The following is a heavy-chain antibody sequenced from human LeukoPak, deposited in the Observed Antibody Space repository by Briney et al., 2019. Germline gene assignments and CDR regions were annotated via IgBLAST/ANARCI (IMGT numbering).Heavy chain of an antibody. Sequence: SETLSLTCTVSGYSISSGYYWGWIRQPPGKGLEWIGTIYHSGSTYYNPSLKSRVTISVDTSKNQFSLKLSSVTAADTAVYYCARVKPPHLYFHDFGANYFDYWGQGTLVTVSS. CDR1: GYSISSGYY. V-gene: IGHV4-38-2*02. CDR3: ARVKPPHLYFHDFGANYFDY. D-gene: IGHD3/OR15-3a*01. CDR2: IYHSGST. J-gene: IGHJ4*02.